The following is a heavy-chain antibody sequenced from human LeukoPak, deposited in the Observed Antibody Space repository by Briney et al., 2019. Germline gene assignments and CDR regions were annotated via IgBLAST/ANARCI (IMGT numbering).Heavy chain of an antibody. CDR1: GGSISSGSYY. V-gene: IGHV4-61*05. D-gene: IGHD2-21*01. J-gene: IGHJ4*02. CDR2: IYYSGYS. Sequence: RSSETLSLTCTVSGGSISSGSYYWAWLRQPPGKGLEWIGYIYYSGYSNYNPSLKSRVSMSVDTSKNQFSLKLTSVTAADTAVYYRARHSIASDGARLFDYWGRGTLVTVSS. CDR3: ARHSIASDGARLFDY.